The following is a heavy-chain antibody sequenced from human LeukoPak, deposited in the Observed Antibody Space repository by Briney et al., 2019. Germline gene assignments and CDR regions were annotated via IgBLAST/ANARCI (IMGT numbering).Heavy chain of an antibody. V-gene: IGHV3-66*01. CDR1: GFTVSSNY. Sequence: GGSLTLSCAASGFTVSSNYMSWVRQAPGQGLERVSVIYSGGSTYYADSVKGRFTISRDNSKNTLYLQMNSLRAEDTAVYYCARDLRYCSGGSCYGAFDIWGQGTMVTVSS. D-gene: IGHD2-15*01. J-gene: IGHJ3*02. CDR3: ARDLRYCSGGSCYGAFDI. CDR2: IYSGGST.